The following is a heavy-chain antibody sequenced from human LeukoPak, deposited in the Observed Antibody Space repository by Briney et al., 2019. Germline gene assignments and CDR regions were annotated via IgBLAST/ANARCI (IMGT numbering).Heavy chain of an antibody. CDR3: ARDSGGNYGDY. D-gene: IGHD1-26*01. Sequence: GGSLRLSCAASGFTFSSYSMNWVRQAPGKGLEWVSSISSSSSYIYYADSVKGRITISRDNAKNSLYLQMNSLRAEDTAVYYCARDSGGNYGDYWGQGTLVTVSS. CDR1: GFTFSSYS. V-gene: IGHV3-21*01. J-gene: IGHJ4*02. CDR2: ISSSSSYI.